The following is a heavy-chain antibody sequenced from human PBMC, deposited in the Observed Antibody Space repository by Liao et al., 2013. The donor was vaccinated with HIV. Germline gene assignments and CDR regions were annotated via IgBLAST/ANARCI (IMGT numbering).Heavy chain of an antibody. CDR1: GGSISSGYYY. CDR2: IYTSGST. CDR3: ARAVQGHTYYYYYMDV. J-gene: IGHJ6*03. V-gene: IGHV4-61*02. Sequence: QVQLQESGPGLVKPSQTLSLTCTVSGGSISSGYYYWSWIRQPAGKGLEWIGRIYTSGSTNYNPSLKSRVTISVDTSKNQFSLKLSSVTAADTAVYYCARAVQGHTYYYYYMDVWGKGTTVTVSS.